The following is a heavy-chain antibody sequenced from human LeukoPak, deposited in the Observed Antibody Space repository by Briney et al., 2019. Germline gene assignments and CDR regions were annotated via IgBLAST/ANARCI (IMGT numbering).Heavy chain of an antibody. Sequence: SQTLSLTCAISGDSVSSSTTGWNWIRQSPSRGLEWLGRTYYRSKWYNHYAPSVKSRITVNPHTSKNQFSLHLNSVTPEDTAVYYCVRGGGAFDIWGQGTMVTVSS. V-gene: IGHV6-1*01. CDR2: TYYRSKWYN. J-gene: IGHJ3*02. CDR3: VRGGGAFDI. CDR1: GDSVSSSTTG.